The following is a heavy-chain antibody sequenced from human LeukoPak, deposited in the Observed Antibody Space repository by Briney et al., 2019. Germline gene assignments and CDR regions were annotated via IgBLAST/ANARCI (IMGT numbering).Heavy chain of an antibody. V-gene: IGHV1-69*01. CDR3: ARDLWFGDSESNWFDP. CDR1: GGTFRRYA. J-gene: IGHJ5*02. CDR2: IIPIFGTA. Sequence: SVKVSCKASGGTFRRYAIRWVRQAPGQGLEWMGGIIPIFGTANYAQKFQGRVTITADDSTSTAYMELSSLRSEDTAVYYCARDLWFGDSESNWFDPWGQGTLVTVSS. D-gene: IGHD3-10*01.